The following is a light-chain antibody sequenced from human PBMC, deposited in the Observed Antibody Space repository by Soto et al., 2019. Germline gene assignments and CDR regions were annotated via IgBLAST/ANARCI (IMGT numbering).Light chain of an antibody. J-gene: IGKJ2*01. V-gene: IGKV1-5*03. Sequence: DIQMTQSPSTLSASVGDRVTITCRASQSISSWLAWYQQKPGKAPTLLIYKASTLESGVPSRFSGSGSGTEFTLTISSLQPDDFATYYCQQYNSWYTFGQGTKLEI. CDR3: QQYNSWYT. CDR1: QSISSW. CDR2: KAS.